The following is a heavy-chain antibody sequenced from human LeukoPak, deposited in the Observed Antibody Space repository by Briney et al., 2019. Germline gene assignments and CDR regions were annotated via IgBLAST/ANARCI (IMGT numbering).Heavy chain of an antibody. CDR3: ARVRGTSCYTGCSFDH. V-gene: IGHV4-34*01. J-gene: IGHJ5*02. D-gene: IGHD2-2*02. CDR1: GGSFSGYY. CDR2: INHGGST. Sequence: SETLSLTCAVYGGSFSGYYWSWIRQPPGKGLEWIGEINHGGSTNYNPSLKSRVTISVDTSKNQFSLKLSSVTAADTAVYYCARVRGTSCYTGCSFDHWGQGTLVTVSS.